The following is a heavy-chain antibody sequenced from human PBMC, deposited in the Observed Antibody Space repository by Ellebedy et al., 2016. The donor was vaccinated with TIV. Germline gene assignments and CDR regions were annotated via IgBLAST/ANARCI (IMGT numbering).Heavy chain of an antibody. CDR3: AREPVAGNAFDI. D-gene: IGHD6-19*01. V-gene: IGHV1-18*04. CDR1: GYTFTSYG. J-gene: IGHJ3*02. CDR2: ISAHNGNT. Sequence: AASVKVSCKASGYTFTSYGFRWVRQAPGQGPEWMGWISAHNGNTNYAQKFFARVTMTTDTSTSTAYLDLWSLRSDDTAVYYCAREPVAGNAFDIWGQGTMVTVSS.